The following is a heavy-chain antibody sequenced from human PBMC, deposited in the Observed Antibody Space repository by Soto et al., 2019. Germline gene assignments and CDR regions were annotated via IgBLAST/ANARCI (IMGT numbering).Heavy chain of an antibody. J-gene: IGHJ6*02. CDR1: GFTFSSYG. D-gene: IGHD5-12*01. V-gene: IGHV3-30*18. Sequence: QVQLVESGGGVVQPGRSLRLSCAASGFTFSSYGMHWVRQAPGKGLEWVAVISYDGSNKYYADSVKGRFTISRDNSKNTLYLQMNSLRAADTAVYYCAKDLPNSGYDFALLHGMDVWGQGTTVTVSS. CDR3: AKDLPNSGYDFALLHGMDV. CDR2: ISYDGSNK.